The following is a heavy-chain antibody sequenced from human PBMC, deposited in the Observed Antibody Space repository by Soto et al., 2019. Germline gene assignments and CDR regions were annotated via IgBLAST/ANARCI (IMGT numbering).Heavy chain of an antibody. J-gene: IGHJ4*02. V-gene: IGHV3-74*01. CDR3: ARQTGLGETNY. CDR2: INTDGSVT. Sequence: PGGSLRLSCAGSGFTFSSFWMHWVRQAPGKGLVWVARINTDGSVTSHADSVKGRFTISRDNAKSTLYLQMNSLREEDSAMYYCARQTGLGETNYWGRGTLVTVSS. D-gene: IGHD1-26*01. CDR1: GFTFSSFW.